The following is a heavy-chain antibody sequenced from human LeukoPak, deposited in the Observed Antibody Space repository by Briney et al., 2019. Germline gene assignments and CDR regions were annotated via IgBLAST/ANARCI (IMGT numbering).Heavy chain of an antibody. CDR3: ARRGRSSYDY. D-gene: IGHD6-6*01. CDR2: TYTSGST. CDR1: GGSMSSYY. Sequence: SETLSPTCTVSGGSMSSYYWSWIRQPPGKGLEWIGYTYTSGSTNYNPSLKSRVTISVDTSKNQFSLKLSSVTAADTAVYYCARRGRSSYDYWGQGTLVTVSS. J-gene: IGHJ4*02. V-gene: IGHV4-4*09.